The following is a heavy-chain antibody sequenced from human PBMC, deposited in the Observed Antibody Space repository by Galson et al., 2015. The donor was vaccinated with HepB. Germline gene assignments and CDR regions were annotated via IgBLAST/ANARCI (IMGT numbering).Heavy chain of an antibody. CDR3: ARVRIVVVAATRGAFDI. J-gene: IGHJ3*02. CDR2: ISSSSSYT. V-gene: IGHV3-11*06. Sequence: SLRLSCAASGFTFSDYYMSWIRQAPGKGLEWVSYISSSSSYTNYADSVKGRFTISRDNAKNSLYLQMNSLRAEDTAVYYCARVRIVVVAATRGAFDIWGQGTMVTVSS. CDR1: GFTFSDYY. D-gene: IGHD2-15*01.